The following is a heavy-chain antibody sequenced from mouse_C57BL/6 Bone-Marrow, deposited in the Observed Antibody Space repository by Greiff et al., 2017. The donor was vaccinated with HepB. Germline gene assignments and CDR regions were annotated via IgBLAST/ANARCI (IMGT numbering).Heavy chain of an antibody. J-gene: IGHJ1*03. V-gene: IGHV1-39*01. D-gene: IGHD1-1*01. CDR2: INPNYGTT. CDR1: GYSFTDYN. Sequence: VHVKQSGPELVKPGASAKISCKASGYSFTDYNMNWVKQSNGKSLEWIGVINPNYGTTSYNQKFKGKATLTVDQSSSTAYMQLNSLTSEDSAVYYCARSPYYYGSRDWYFDVWGTGTTVTVSS. CDR3: ARSPYYYGSRDWYFDV.